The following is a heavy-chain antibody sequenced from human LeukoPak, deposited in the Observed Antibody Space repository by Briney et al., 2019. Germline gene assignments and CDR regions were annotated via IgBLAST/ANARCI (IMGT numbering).Heavy chain of an antibody. Sequence: PGGSLRLSCAASGFTFSNYGMHWVRQAPGKGLEWVAFIRYDGSNKYYADSVKGRFTISRDNSKKTLYLQMNRLRVEDTALYYCANGKSEYTSGWPRGTLWGQGTLVTVSS. V-gene: IGHV3-30*02. CDR1: GFTFSNYG. CDR2: IRYDGSNK. D-gene: IGHD6-19*01. J-gene: IGHJ4*02. CDR3: ANGKSEYTSGWPRGTL.